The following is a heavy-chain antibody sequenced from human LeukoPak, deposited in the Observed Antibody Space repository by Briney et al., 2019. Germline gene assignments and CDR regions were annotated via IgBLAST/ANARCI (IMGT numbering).Heavy chain of an antibody. V-gene: IGHV3-30*04. CDR1: GFTFSSYA. J-gene: IGHJ3*02. D-gene: IGHD3-10*01. Sequence: PGRSLRLSCAASGFTFSSYAMHWVRQAPGKGLEWVAVISYDGSNKYYADSVKGRFTISRDNSKNTLYPQMNSLRAEDTAVYYCARDLLRGYYGSGKKHSDAFDIWGQGTMVTVSS. CDR2: ISYDGSNK. CDR3: ARDLLRGYYGSGKKHSDAFDI.